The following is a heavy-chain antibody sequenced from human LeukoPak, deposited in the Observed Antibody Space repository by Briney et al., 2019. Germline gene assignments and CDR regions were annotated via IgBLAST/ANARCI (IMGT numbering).Heavy chain of an antibody. V-gene: IGHV4-39*07. D-gene: IGHD4-11*01. Sequence: SETLSLTCTVSGVSISSSSYYWGWIRQPPGKGLEWIGTMYYSGSSHYNPSLESRVTISVDTSKNQFSLRLNSVTAADTAVYYCARPYGNYELDYWGQGTLVTVSS. CDR1: GVSISSSSYY. J-gene: IGHJ4*02. CDR2: MYYSGSS. CDR3: ARPYGNYELDY.